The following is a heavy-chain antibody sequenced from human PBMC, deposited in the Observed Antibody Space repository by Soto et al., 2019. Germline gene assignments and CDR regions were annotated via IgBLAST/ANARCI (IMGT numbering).Heavy chain of an antibody. D-gene: IGHD2-15*01. V-gene: IGHV1-69*13. CDR1: GGSFSSYA. J-gene: IGHJ6*02. Sequence: SVKVSCQASGGSFSSYAISWVRQPPGQGLDWMGGIIPIFGTANYAQKFQRRVTITEDEFTITEYMELSSLRPEDTAVYYCGRSPVSSTAANYFFSVMEVWGQGTRDT. CDR3: GRSPVSSTAANYFFSVMEV. CDR2: IIPIFGTA.